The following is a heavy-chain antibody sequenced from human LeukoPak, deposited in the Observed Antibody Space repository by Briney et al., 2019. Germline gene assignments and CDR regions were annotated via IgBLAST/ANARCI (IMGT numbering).Heavy chain of an antibody. J-gene: IGHJ3*02. CDR1: GYTFTGYY. CDR3: ARDAGDSSGYYSQAFDI. V-gene: IGHV1-2*02. D-gene: IGHD3-22*01. Sequence: ASVQVSCKASGYTFTGYYMHWVRQAPGQGVEWMGWINPNSGGTNYAQKFQGRVTITRDTSISTAYMELSRLRSDDTAVYYCARDAGDSSGYYSQAFDIWGQGTMVTVSS. CDR2: INPNSGGT.